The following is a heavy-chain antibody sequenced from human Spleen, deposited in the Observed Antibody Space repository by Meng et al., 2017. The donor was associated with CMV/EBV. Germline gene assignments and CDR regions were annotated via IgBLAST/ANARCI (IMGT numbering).Heavy chain of an antibody. J-gene: IGHJ4*02. V-gene: IGHV3-23*01. CDR1: GFTFSTYA. CDR2: ISGSGGST. CDR3: GSREGGY. D-gene: IGHD3-16*01. Sequence: GESLKISCAASGFTFSTYAMSWVRQAPGKGLEWVSVISGSGGSTDYADSVKGRFTISRDNAKNSLYLEMNSLRVEDTAVYYCGSREGGYWGQGTLVTVSS.